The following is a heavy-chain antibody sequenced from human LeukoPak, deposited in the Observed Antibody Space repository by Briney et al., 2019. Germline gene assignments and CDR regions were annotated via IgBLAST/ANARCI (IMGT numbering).Heavy chain of an antibody. CDR3: ARLMGSYLNY. J-gene: IGHJ4*02. CDR2: IWYDGSKT. D-gene: IGHD3-10*01. V-gene: IGHV3-33*08. Sequence: GGSLRLSCAASGFTFSNAWMSWVRQAPGKGLEWVALIWYDGSKTYYADSVKGRFTISRDNSKNTLSLQMNSLRAEDTAVYYCARLMGSYLNYWGQGTLVTVSS. CDR1: GFTFSNAW.